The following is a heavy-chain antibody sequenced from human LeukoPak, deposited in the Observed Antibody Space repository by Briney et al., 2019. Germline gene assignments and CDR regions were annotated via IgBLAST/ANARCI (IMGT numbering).Heavy chain of an antibody. CDR3: AKVRSDFPGGGAFDI. V-gene: IGHV3-23*01. CDR1: GFTFSSYA. J-gene: IGHJ3*02. Sequence: GGSLRLSCAASGFTFSSYAMSWVRQAPGKGLEWVSAISGSGGSTYYADSVKGRFTISRDNSKNTLYLQMNSLRAEDTAVYYFAKVRSDFPGGGAFDIWGQGKMVNGSS. D-gene: IGHD2-15*01. CDR2: ISGSGGST.